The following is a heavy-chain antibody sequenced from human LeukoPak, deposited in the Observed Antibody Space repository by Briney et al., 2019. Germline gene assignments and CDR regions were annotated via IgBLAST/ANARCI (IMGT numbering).Heavy chain of an antibody. V-gene: IGHV4-34*01. CDR2: INHRGST. CDR1: GVSFSGYY. J-gene: IGHJ4*02. D-gene: IGHD4-11*01. CDR3: ARGKQVKTFDY. Sequence: PSETLSLTCAVYGVSFSGYYWSWIRQPPGKGLEWIGEINHRGSTNYNPSRKSRLTISVDMSKNQFCLKLSSVTAADTAVYYCARGKQVKTFDYWGQGTLVTVSS.